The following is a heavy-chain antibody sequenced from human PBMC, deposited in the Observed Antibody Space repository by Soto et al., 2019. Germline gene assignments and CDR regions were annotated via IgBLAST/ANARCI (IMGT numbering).Heavy chain of an antibody. Sequence: GGSLRLSCSASGFNFAAYTIGWVRLTPGKGLEWVGFIRRIAYGGTTDYAASVKGRFTISRDDSRKIVYLQMSRLKIEDTAVYYCSRSLAIDFDSWGQGTLVTVSS. CDR1: GFNFAAYT. CDR3: SRSLAIDFDS. J-gene: IGHJ4*02. CDR2: IRRIAYGGTT. V-gene: IGHV3-49*04.